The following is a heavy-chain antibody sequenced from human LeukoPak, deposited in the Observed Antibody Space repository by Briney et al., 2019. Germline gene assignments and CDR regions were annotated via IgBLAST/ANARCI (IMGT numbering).Heavy chain of an antibody. J-gene: IGHJ5*02. V-gene: IGHV4-30-4*01. CDR2: IYYSGST. Sequence: SETLSLTCTVSGGSISSGDYYWSWIRQPPGKGLEWIGYIYYSGSTYYNPSLKSRVTISVDTSKNQFSLKLSSVTAADTAVYYCATSTVTTFFRFISWGQGTLVTVSS. D-gene: IGHD4-17*01. CDR1: GGSISSGDYY. CDR3: ATSTVTTFFRFIS.